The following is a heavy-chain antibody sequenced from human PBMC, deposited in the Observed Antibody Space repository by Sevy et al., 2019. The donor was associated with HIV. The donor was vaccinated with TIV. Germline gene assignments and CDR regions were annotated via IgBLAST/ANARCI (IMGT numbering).Heavy chain of an antibody. CDR3: ARVCHRYCSSTSCYAESWFDP. CDR2: IYYSGST. J-gene: IGHJ5*02. V-gene: IGHV4-59*13. CDR1: GGSISSYY. Sequence: SETLSLTCTVSGGSISSYYWSWIRQPPGKGLEWIGYIYYSGSTNYNPSLKSQVTISVDTSKNQFSLKLSHVTAADTAVYYCARVCHRYCSSTSCYAESWFDPWGQGTLVTVSS. D-gene: IGHD2-2*01.